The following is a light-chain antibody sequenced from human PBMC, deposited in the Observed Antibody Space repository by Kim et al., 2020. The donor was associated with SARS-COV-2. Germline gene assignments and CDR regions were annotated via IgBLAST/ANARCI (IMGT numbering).Light chain of an antibody. V-gene: IGLV4-69*01. J-gene: IGLJ3*02. CDR3: QTWGTGIWV. CDR1: SGHSINA. Sequence: ASAKLTCSLGSGHSINAIAWHQQQPEKGPRYLMKLNSDGSHTKGDGIPDRFSGSSSGAERYLTISSLQSEDEADYYCQTWGTGIWVFGGGTKLTVL. CDR2: LNSDGSH.